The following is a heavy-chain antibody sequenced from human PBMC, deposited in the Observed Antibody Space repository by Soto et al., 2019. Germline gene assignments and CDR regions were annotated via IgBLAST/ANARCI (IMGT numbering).Heavy chain of an antibody. J-gene: IGHJ1*01. CDR1: GYTFTSYY. CDR2: INPSGGST. D-gene: IGHD6-13*01. V-gene: IGHV1-46*01. Sequence: ASVKVSCKASGYTFTSYYMHWVRQAPGQGLEWMGIINPSGGSTSYAQKFQGRVTMTRDTSTSTVYMELSSLRSEDTAVYYCARAGEVAAAAAGEYFQHWGQGTLVTVSS. CDR3: ARAGEVAAAAAGEYFQH.